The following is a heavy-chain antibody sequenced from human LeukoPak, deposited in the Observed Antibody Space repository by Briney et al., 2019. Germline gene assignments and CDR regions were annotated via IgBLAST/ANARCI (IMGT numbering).Heavy chain of an antibody. D-gene: IGHD3-9*01. V-gene: IGHV3-21*01. J-gene: IGHJ6*04. CDR1: GFTFSSYS. CDR3: ARDRNDIPGHYGMDV. CDR2: ISSSSSYI. Sequence: GGSLRLSCAASGFTFSSYSMNWVRQAPGKGLEWVSSISSSSSYIYYADSVKGRFTISRDNAKNSLYLQMNSLRAEDTAVYYCARDRNDIPGHYGMDVWGKGTTVTVS.